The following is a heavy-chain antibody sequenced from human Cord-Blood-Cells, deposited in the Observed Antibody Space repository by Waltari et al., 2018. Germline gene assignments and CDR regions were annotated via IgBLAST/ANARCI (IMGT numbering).Heavy chain of an antibody. Sequence: QVQLVESGGGVVQPGRSLRRSCAASGFTFSSYAMHWVRPAPGKGLEWVAVISYDGSNKYYADSVKGRFTISRDKSKNTLYLQMNSLRAEDTAVYYCAREVRGSYYYYYGMDVWGQGTTVTVSS. J-gene: IGHJ6*02. V-gene: IGHV3-30-3*01. D-gene: IGHD1-26*01. CDR1: GFTFSSYA. CDR2: ISYDGSNK. CDR3: AREVRGSYYYYYGMDV.